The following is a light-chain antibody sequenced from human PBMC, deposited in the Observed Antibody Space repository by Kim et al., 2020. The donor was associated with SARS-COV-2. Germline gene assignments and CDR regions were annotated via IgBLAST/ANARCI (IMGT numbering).Light chain of an antibody. Sequence: EIVLTQSPATLSLSPGERATLSCRASQKISTYLAWYQQKPGQAPRLLIYDASNRATGIPARFSGSGSGTDFTLTISSLEFEDFAVYYWHQRNNWPPRLTFGGGTKVDIK. CDR2: DAS. CDR3: HQRNNWPPRLT. V-gene: IGKV3-11*01. CDR1: QKISTY. J-gene: IGKJ4*01.